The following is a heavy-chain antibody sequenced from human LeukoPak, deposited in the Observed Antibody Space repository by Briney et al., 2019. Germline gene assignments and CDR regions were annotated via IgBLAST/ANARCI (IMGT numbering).Heavy chain of an antibody. Sequence: TGGSLRLSCAASGFTVSSIYMSWVRQAPGRGLEWVSVIYSGGSTYYAGSVKGRFTISRDNSKNTLFLQMNSLRAGDTAVYYCARGTVTMVDYWGQGTLVTVSS. J-gene: IGHJ4*02. V-gene: IGHV3-66*01. CDR1: GFTVSSIY. CDR3: ARGTVTMVDY. D-gene: IGHD3-10*01. CDR2: IYSGGST.